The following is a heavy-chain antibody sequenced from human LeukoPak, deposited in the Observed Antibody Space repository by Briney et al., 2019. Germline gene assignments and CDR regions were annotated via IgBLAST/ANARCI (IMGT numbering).Heavy chain of an antibody. V-gene: IGHV4-4*07. CDR1: GGSISSYY. J-gene: IGHJ5*02. CDR3: ARQPAGYGSGSYGWFDP. CDR2: IYTSGST. D-gene: IGHD3-10*01. Sequence: PSETLSLTCTVSGGSISSYYWSWIRQPAGKGLEWIGRIYTSGSTNYNPSLKSRVTISVDTSKNQFSLKLSSVTAADTAVYYCARQPAGYGSGSYGWFDPWGQGTLVTVSS.